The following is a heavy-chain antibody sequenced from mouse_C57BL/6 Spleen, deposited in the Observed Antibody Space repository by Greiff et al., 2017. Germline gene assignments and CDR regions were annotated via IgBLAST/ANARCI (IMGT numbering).Heavy chain of an antibody. V-gene: IGHV1-52*01. J-gene: IGHJ1*03. CDR1: GYTFTSYW. Sequence: QVQLQQPGAELVRPGSSVKLSCKASGYTFTSYWMHWVKQRPIQGLEWIGKIDPSDSETHYNQKFKDKATLTVDKSSSTAYMQLNSLTSEDSAVYYCARRAVVAHWYFDVWGTGTTVTVSA. D-gene: IGHD1-1*01. CDR2: IDPSDSET. CDR3: ARRAVVAHWYFDV.